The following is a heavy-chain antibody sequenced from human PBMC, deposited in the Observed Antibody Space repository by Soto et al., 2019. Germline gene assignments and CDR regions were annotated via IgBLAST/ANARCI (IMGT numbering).Heavy chain of an antibody. CDR2: ISGSGGST. V-gene: IGHV3-23*01. CDR3: AKVSFDIVVVPAATHYGMDV. D-gene: IGHD2-2*01. J-gene: IGHJ6*02. CDR1: GFTFSSYA. Sequence: EVQLLESGGGLVQPGGSLRLSCAASGFTFSSYAMSWVRQAPGQGLEWVSAISGSGGSTYYADSVKGRFTISRDNSKNTLYLQMNSLRAEDTAVYYCAKVSFDIVVVPAATHYGMDVWGQGTTVTVSS.